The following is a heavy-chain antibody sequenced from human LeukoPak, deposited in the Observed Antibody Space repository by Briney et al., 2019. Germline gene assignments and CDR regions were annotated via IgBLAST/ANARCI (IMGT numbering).Heavy chain of an antibody. V-gene: IGHV3-30*18. CDR1: GFTFSSYG. CDR2: ISYDGSNK. CDR3: AKDQSAAGMYYYYYGMDV. D-gene: IGHD6-13*01. Sequence: PGRSLRLSCAASGFTFSSYGMHWVRQAPGKGLEWVAVISYDGSNKYYADSVKGRFTISRDNSKNTLYLQMNSLRAEDTAVYYCAKDQSAAGMYYYYYGMDVWAKGPRSPSP. J-gene: IGHJ6*02.